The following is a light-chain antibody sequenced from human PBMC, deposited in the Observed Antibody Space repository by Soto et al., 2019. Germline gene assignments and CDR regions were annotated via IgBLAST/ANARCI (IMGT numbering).Light chain of an antibody. CDR1: SSNIGSNT. J-gene: IGLJ2*01. Sequence: QSVLTQPPSASGTPGQRVTISCSGSSSNIGSNTVNWYQQLPGTAPKLLMYSNNQRPSGVPDRLSGSKSGTSASLAISGLQSEDEADYYCATWDDSLNAVVFGGGTQLTVL. CDR3: ATWDDSLNAVV. CDR2: SNN. V-gene: IGLV1-44*01.